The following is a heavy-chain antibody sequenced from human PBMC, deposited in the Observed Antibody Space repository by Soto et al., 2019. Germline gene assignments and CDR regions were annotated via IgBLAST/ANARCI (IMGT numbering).Heavy chain of an antibody. CDR2: ISYDGSNK. D-gene: IGHD3-3*01. Sequence: GGSLRLSCAASGFTFSSYGMHWVRQAPGKGLEWVAVISYDGSNKYYADSVKGRFTISRDNSKNTLYLQMNSLRAEDTAVYYCAKDDTLFGVVTTYYYYYGMDVCGQGTTVTVSS. CDR3: AKDDTLFGVVTTYYYYYGMDV. V-gene: IGHV3-30*18. J-gene: IGHJ6*02. CDR1: GFTFSSYG.